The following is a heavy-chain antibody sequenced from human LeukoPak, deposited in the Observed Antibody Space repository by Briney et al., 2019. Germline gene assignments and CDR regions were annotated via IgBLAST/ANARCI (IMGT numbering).Heavy chain of an antibody. Sequence: ASVKVSCKASGGTFSSYAISWVRQAPGQGLEWMGGIIPIIGTANYAQKFQGRVTITADESTSTAYMELSSLKSDDTAVYYCARVRIGQQLDKYYYYAMDVWGQGTTVTVSS. J-gene: IGHJ6*02. D-gene: IGHD6-13*01. V-gene: IGHV1-69*01. CDR3: ARVRIGQQLDKYYYYAMDV. CDR1: GGTFSSYA. CDR2: IIPIIGTA.